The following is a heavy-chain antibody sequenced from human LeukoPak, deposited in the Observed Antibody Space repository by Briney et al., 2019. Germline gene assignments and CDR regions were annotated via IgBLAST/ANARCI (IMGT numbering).Heavy chain of an antibody. D-gene: IGHD5-18*01. J-gene: IGHJ4*02. CDR3: ARARGYSYGLNY. Sequence: GGSLRLSCAASGFTVSSNYMSWVRQAPGKGLEWVSVIYSGGSTYYADSVKGRFTISRDNSKNTLYLQMSSLRAEDTAVYYCARARGYSYGLNYWGQGTLVTVSS. CDR1: GFTVSSNY. V-gene: IGHV3-53*01. CDR2: IYSGGST.